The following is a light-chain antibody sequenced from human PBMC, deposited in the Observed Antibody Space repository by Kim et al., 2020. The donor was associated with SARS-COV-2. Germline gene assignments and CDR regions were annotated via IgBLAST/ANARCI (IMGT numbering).Light chain of an antibody. CDR2: DVS. V-gene: IGLV2-11*01. CDR3: CSYAGTYTYV. Sequence: GQAVATYCTGTSSDVGGYNYVSWEQQRPGKDPKLMIYDVSQRPSVVPDRFSGSEAGNTASLTISGLQAEDEADYYCCSYAGTYTYVFVSGTKVTVL. J-gene: IGLJ1*01. CDR1: SSDVGGYNY.